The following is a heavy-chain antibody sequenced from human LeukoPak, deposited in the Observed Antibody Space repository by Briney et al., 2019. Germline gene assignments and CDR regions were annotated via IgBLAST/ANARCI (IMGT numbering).Heavy chain of an antibody. V-gene: IGHV4-59*01. Sequence: SETLSLTCTVSGGSISSYYWSRIRQPPGKGLEWIGYIYYSGSTNYNPSLKSRVTISVDTSKNQFSLKLSSVTAADTAVYYCARDRAAAHFDYWGQGTLVTVSS. CDR1: GGSISSYY. CDR3: ARDRAAAHFDY. D-gene: IGHD6-13*01. CDR2: IYYSGST. J-gene: IGHJ4*02.